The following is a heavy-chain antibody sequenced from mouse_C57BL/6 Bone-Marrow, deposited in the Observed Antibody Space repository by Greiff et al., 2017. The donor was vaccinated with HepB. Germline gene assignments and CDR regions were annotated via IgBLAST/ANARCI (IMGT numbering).Heavy chain of an antibody. CDR3: ARKTYYSNYVLAWFAY. J-gene: IGHJ3*01. D-gene: IGHD2-5*01. Sequence: DVHLVESGGGLVKPGGSLKLSCAASGFTFSDYGMHWVRQAPEKGLEWVAYISSGSSTIYYADTVKGRFTISRDNAKNTLFLQMTSLRSEDTAMYYCARKTYYSNYVLAWFAYWGQGTLVTVSA. CDR1: GFTFSDYG. CDR2: ISSGSSTI. V-gene: IGHV5-17*01.